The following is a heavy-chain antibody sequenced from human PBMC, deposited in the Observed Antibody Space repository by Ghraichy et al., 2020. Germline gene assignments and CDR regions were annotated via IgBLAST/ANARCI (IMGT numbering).Heavy chain of an antibody. V-gene: IGHV4-59*01. CDR1: GDSLSGAY. D-gene: IGHD6-13*01. CDR3: ARVGRQVAAGTAFDF. CDR2: IHYSGTT. J-gene: IGHJ4*02. Sequence: SETLSLTCTVSGDSLSGAYWSWIRLPPGKGLEWIGYIHYSGTTHYHPSLKSRVTVSVDTSKNQFSLKLSPVTAADTAVYYCARVGRQVAAGTAFDFWGQGTWSPSPQ.